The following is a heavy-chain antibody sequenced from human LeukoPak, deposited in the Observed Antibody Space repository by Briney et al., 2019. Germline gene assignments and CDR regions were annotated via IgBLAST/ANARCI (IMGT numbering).Heavy chain of an antibody. CDR1: GITVSTNY. CDR2: ISGSGGST. Sequence: GGSLRLSCAASGITVSTNYMSWVRQAPGKGLEWVSAISGSGGSTYYADSVKGRFTTSRDNSKNTLYLQMNSLRAEDTAVYYCAKDPLPLAFIAANSFDYWGQGTLVTVSS. CDR3: AKDPLPLAFIAANSFDY. V-gene: IGHV3-23*01. J-gene: IGHJ4*02. D-gene: IGHD6-13*01.